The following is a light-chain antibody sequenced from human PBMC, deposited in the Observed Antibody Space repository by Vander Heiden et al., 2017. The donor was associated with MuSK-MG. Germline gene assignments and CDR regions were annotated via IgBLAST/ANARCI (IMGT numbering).Light chain of an antibody. CDR1: QSVSIW. CDR3: QQYNSWT. J-gene: IGKJ2*01. V-gene: IGKV1-5*03. CDR2: KAS. Sequence: DIQMTQSPSTLSASVGDRVTITCRASQSVSIWSAWFQQKPGKAPKLLIYKASTLENGVASRFSGSGSGTEFTLTISSLQPDDFATYYCQQYNSWTFGQGTKLEIK.